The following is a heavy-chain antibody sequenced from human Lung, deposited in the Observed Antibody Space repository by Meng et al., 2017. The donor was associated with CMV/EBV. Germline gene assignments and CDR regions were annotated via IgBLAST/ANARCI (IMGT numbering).Heavy chain of an antibody. Sequence: GGSLRLXCAASGFTFSSYSMNWVRQAPGKGLEWVSSISSSSSYIYYADSVKGRFTISRDNAKNSLYLQMNSLRAEDTAVYYCARVGPFDFWSGYSGPDSYNWFDSXGQGXLVTVSS. CDR3: ARVGPFDFWSGYSGPDSYNWFDS. CDR2: ISSSSSYI. J-gene: IGHJ5*01. D-gene: IGHD3-3*01. V-gene: IGHV3-21*01. CDR1: GFTFSSYS.